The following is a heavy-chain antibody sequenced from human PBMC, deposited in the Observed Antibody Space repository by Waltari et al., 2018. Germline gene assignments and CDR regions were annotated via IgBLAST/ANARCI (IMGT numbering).Heavy chain of an antibody. V-gene: IGHV1-69-2*01. Sequence: EVQLVQSGAEVKKPGATVKISCKASGYTITDYYMPWVQQAPGKGLEWMGRVEPEDGETIYAEKFQGRVTITADTSTDTAYMELSSLRSEDTAVYYCATGSIVGATDAFDIWGQGTMVTVSS. CDR2: VEPEDGET. J-gene: IGHJ3*02. CDR3: ATGSIVGATDAFDI. CDR1: GYTITDYY. D-gene: IGHD1-26*01.